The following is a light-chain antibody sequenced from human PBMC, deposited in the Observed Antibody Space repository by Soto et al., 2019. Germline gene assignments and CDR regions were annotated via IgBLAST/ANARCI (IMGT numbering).Light chain of an antibody. CDR2: GAS. J-gene: IGKJ1*01. Sequence: EIVMTQSPATLSLSPGERATLSCRASQSVRNSYLAWYQQKPGQAPRLLIYGASSRATGIPDRFSGSGSGTAFTLTISSLQPEDFATYYCQQSYSTPRTFGQGTKVDI. CDR3: QQSYSTPRT. V-gene: IGKV3D-20*02. CDR1: QSVRNSY.